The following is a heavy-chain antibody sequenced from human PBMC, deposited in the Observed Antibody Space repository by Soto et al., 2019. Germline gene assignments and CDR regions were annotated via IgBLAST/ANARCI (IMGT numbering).Heavy chain of an antibody. Sequence: GTSVKVSCKASGYSFTSYYMHWVRQAPGQGLEWMGIINPSGGSTSYAQKFQGRVTMTRDTSTSTVYMELSSLRSEDTAVYYCARVGGAIVVAGTVLDYWGQGTLVTVSS. V-gene: IGHV1-46*03. CDR3: ARVGGAIVVAGTVLDY. J-gene: IGHJ4*02. D-gene: IGHD6-19*01. CDR1: GYSFTSYY. CDR2: INPSGGST.